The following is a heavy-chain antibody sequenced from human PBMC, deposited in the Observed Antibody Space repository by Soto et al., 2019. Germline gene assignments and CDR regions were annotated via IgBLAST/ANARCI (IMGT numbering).Heavy chain of an antibody. CDR3: ARSHSFDGSIYHYYFDY. D-gene: IGHD3-3*02. CDR2: IYASRAT. CDR1: GGSIGSFY. V-gene: IGHV4-59*01. Sequence: PSETLSLTCTVSGGSIGSFYWSWIRQSPGGTLEWIGYIYASRATTYNPSLESRITMSVGIPNNEFSLDLTSVTAADTAVYYCARSHSFDGSIYHYYFDYWGQGTLVTVSS. J-gene: IGHJ4*02.